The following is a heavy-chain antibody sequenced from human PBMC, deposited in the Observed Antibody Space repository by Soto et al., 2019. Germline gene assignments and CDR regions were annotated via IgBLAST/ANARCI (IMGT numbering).Heavy chain of an antibody. J-gene: IGHJ5*01. CDR2: IYKSATT. D-gene: IGHD2-15*01. CDR1: GDSISTVDYF. CDR3: ARGRYCLTGRCFPNWFDS. V-gene: IGHV4-30-4*01. Sequence: SETLSLTCSVSGDSISTVDYFWAWIRQPPGQALEYIGYIYKSATTYYNPSFESRVAISLDTSKSQFSLNVTSVTAADTAVYFCARGRYCLTGRCFPNWFDSWGQGTLGTVS.